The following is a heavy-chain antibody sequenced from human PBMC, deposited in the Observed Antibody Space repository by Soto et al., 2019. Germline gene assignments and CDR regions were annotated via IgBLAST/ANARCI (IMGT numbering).Heavy chain of an antibody. V-gene: IGHV5-51*01. Sequence: GESRKISCKGSGYSFTSYWIGWVRQMPGKGLEWMGIIYPGDSDTRYSPSFQGQVTISADKSISTAYLQWSSLKASDTAMYYCARGYCSGGSCPLYYYYYYGMDVWGQGTTVTVSS. CDR3: ARGYCSGGSCPLYYYYYYGMDV. CDR2: IYPGDSDT. D-gene: IGHD2-15*01. CDR1: GYSFTSYW. J-gene: IGHJ6*02.